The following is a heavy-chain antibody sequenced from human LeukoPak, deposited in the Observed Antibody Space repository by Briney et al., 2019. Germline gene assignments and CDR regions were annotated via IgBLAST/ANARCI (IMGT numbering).Heavy chain of an antibody. V-gene: IGHV1-69*01. D-gene: IGHD4-17*01. J-gene: IGHJ1*01. CDR2: IIPIFGTA. CDR1: GVTFSSYA. CDR3: ATHDYGDPLARYAEYFQH. Sequence: ASVKVSCKASGVTFSSYAISWVRQAPGQGLEWLGGIIPIFGTANYAQKFQGRVTITADESTSTAYMELSSLRSEDTGVYYCATHDYGDPLARYAEYFQHWGQGTLVTVSS.